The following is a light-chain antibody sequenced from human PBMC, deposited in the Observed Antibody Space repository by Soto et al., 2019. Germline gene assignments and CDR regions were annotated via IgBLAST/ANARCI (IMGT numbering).Light chain of an antibody. CDR3: QQYHDCPPST. J-gene: IGKJ2*02. CDR1: QSISNN. V-gene: IGKV3-15*01. Sequence: IVMTQSPATLSVSPGERATLSCRASQSISNNVAWYQQKPGQAPRLLISAASTRATGIPARFSGSGSGTEFILTISSLQSEDFAVYYCQQYHDCPPSTFGQGTKLEIK. CDR2: AAS.